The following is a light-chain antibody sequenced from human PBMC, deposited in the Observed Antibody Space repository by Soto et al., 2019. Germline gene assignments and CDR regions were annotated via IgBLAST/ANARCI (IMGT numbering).Light chain of an antibody. CDR2: RTN. Sequence: VVTQEPSFSVSPGGTVTLTCALSSGSVSTNNYPSWCQQTPGQPPRTLIFRTNTRSSGVPDRFSGSILGSKAALTITGAQADDESDYYCVLYMGRGIWVFGGGTKLTVL. V-gene: IGLV8-61*01. CDR1: SGSVSTNNY. CDR3: VLYMGRGIWV. J-gene: IGLJ3*02.